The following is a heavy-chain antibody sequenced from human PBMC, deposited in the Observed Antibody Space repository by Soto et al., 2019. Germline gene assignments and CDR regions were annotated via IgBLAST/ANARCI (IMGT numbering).Heavy chain of an antibody. J-gene: IGHJ4*02. CDR1: GYNYTSYY. Sequence: ASAKVSCKASGYNYTSYYIPWVRQPPGQGLEWMEILNPSGGSTSYAQKFQGRVTMTRDTSTITVYMEVSSLRSEDTAVYCCATGVDSSGYHLDYWGQGTLVTVSS. D-gene: IGHD3-22*01. CDR2: LNPSGGST. V-gene: IGHV1-46*01. CDR3: ATGVDSSGYHLDY.